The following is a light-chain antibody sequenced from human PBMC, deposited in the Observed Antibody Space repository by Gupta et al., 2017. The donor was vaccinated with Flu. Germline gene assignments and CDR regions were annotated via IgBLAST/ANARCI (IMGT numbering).Light chain of an antibody. CDR2: DAS. CDR1: QDIRNY. V-gene: IGKV1-33*01. CDR3: QQYFYFPRS. Sequence: DVQMPQSPSSLSASVGDRVTITCQASQDIRNYLNWYQQKPGKAPKLLIYDASTLETGVPTRFSGSGSRTHFNLIITSLQPEDFATYYCQQYFYFPRSFGGGAKVDIK. J-gene: IGKJ4*01.